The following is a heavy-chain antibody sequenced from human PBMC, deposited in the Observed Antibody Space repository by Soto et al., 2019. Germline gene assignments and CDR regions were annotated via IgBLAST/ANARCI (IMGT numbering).Heavy chain of an antibody. CDR3: VKGGEDITSPYGMDV. J-gene: IGHJ6*02. CDR1: GFTFRTHT. D-gene: IGHD3-16*01. Sequence: GGSLRLSCAGSGFTFRTHTLVWVRQAPGKGLEWVSSISSGGTYLEYAHSVKGRFAIARDDAKDSVFLQMNSLKTDDTAVYYCVKGGEDITSPYGMDVWGQGTTVTVSS. V-gene: IGHV3-21*06. CDR2: ISSGGTYL.